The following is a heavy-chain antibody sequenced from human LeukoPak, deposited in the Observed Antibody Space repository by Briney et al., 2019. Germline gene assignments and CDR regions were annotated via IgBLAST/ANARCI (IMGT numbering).Heavy chain of an antibody. J-gene: IGHJ5*02. CDR3: ARDNSVGDNAWWFDP. Sequence: ASVKVSCKASGYTFTSYYMHWVRQAPGQGLEWMGIINPSGGSTSYAQKFQGRVTMTRDMSTSTDFMELSSLRSEDTAVYYCARDNSVGDNAWWFDPWDQGTLVTVSS. CDR2: INPSGGST. V-gene: IGHV1-46*01. D-gene: IGHD1-26*01. CDR1: GYTFTSYY.